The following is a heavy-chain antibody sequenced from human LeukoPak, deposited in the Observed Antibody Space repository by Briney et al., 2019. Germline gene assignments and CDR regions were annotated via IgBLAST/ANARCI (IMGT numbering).Heavy chain of an antibody. CDR3: ARAPWGDSGYGTFDY. CDR2: IIPIFGTA. D-gene: IGHD5-12*01. Sequence: SVKVSCKASGGTFSSYAISWVRQAPGQGLEWMGGIIPIFGTANYAQKFQGRVTITADESTGTAYMELSSLRSEDTAVYYCARAPWGDSGYGTFDYWGQGTLVTVSS. V-gene: IGHV1-69*13. CDR1: GGTFSSYA. J-gene: IGHJ4*02.